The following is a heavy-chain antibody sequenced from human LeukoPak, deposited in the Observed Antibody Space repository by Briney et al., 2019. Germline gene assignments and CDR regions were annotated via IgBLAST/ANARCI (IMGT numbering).Heavy chain of an antibody. CDR1: GFTISSYW. D-gene: IGHD6-19*01. Sequence: GPLRLSCAASGFTISSYWMCFVRQAPGKGLEWGANIKHDGSENYSAVSVQGRFTISRDNAKNSLYLQMNSLRAEDTGGYYCARAGSGWLGDYYYYMYVWGKGTTVTVSS. V-gene: IGHV3-7*01. CDR3: ARAGSGWLGDYYYYMYV. CDR2: IKHDGSEN. J-gene: IGHJ6*03.